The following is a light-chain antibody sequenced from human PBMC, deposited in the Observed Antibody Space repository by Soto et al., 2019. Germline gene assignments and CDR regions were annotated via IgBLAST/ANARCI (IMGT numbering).Light chain of an antibody. CDR1: QSISSW. CDR2: DAS. J-gene: IGKJ1*01. CDR3: QQYNSYSGT. V-gene: IGKV1-5*01. Sequence: DIQMTQSPSTLSASVGDRVTITCRASQSISSWLAWDQQKPGKAPKLLIYDASSLESGVPSRFSGSGSGPEFTLTISTLQPDDFATYYCQQYNSYSGTFGQGTKVEIK.